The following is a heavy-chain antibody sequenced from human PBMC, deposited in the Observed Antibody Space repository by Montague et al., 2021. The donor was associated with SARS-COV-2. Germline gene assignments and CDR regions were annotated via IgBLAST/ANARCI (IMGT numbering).Heavy chain of an antibody. D-gene: IGHD1-14*01. Sequence: SLRLSCAASGFTFNSYWMHWVRHAPGKGLVWVSRINSDGTTTTYADSVKGRFTTSRDNAKDTLYLQMNSLRAEDTALYFCARGGPLSYCYYGMDVWGQGTTVTVSS. CDR1: GFTFNSYW. CDR3: ARGGPLSYCYYGMDV. CDR2: INSDGTTT. V-gene: IGHV3-74*01. J-gene: IGHJ6*02.